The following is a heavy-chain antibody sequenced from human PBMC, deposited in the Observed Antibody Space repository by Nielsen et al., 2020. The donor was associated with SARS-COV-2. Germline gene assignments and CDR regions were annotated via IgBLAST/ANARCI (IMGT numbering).Heavy chain of an antibody. CDR2: ISGSGGST. V-gene: IGHV3-23*01. Sequence: GESLKISCAASGFTFSSYAMSWVRQAPGKGLEWVSAISGSGGSTHYADSVKGRFTISRDNSKNTLYLQMNSLRAEDTAVYYCAKGRYFDWLLSAFDYWGQGTLVTVSS. J-gene: IGHJ4*02. CDR3: AKGRYFDWLLSAFDY. CDR1: GFTFSSYA. D-gene: IGHD3-9*01.